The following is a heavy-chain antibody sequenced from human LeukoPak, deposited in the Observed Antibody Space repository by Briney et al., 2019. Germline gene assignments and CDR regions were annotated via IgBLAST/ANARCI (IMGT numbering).Heavy chain of an antibody. CDR2: MNPNSGNT. Sequence: ASVKASCKASGYTFTSYDINWVRQATGQGLEWMGWMNPNSGNTGYAQKFQGRVTMTRNTSISTAYMELSSLRSEDTAVYYCARDSRITMIVVVTPFDYWGQGTLVTVSS. V-gene: IGHV1-8*01. CDR3: ARDSRITMIVVVTPFDY. J-gene: IGHJ4*02. D-gene: IGHD3-22*01. CDR1: GYTFTSYD.